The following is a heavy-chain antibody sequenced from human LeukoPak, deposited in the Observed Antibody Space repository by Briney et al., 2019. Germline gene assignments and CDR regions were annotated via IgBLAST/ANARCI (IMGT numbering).Heavy chain of an antibody. CDR3: ATDLVRGVMGY. D-gene: IGHD3-10*01. CDR2: IYNSGGT. V-gene: IGHV4-31*03. Sequence: SETLSLNCTVSGGSISSGGHYWSWIRQHPGKGLEWIGHIYNSGGTYYNPSLKSRVTISVDTSKNQFSLKLSSVTAADTAVYYCATDLVRGVMGYWGQGTLVTVSS. J-gene: IGHJ4*02. CDR1: GGSISSGGHY.